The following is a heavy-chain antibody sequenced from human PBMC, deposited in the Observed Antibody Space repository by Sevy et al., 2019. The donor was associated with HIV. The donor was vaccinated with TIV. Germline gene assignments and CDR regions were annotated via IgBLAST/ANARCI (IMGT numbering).Heavy chain of an antibody. CDR3: AKDRSHIIMSRGVVIFDY. CDR1: GFTFSSYA. D-gene: IGHD3-10*01. Sequence: GGSLRLSCAASGFTFSSYAMSWVRQAPGKGLEWVSAISGSGNTYYADSVKGRFTISRDNPKNTLFLQMNSLVAEDTAVYYCAKDRSHIIMSRGVVIFDYWGQGTLVTVSS. J-gene: IGHJ4*02. V-gene: IGHV3-23*01. CDR2: ISGSGNT.